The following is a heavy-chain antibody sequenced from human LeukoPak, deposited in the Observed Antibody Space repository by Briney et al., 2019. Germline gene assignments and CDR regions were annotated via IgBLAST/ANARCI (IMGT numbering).Heavy chain of an antibody. D-gene: IGHD3-22*01. J-gene: IGHJ4*02. CDR3: AKGDYYYDSSCYPYYFDY. CDR2: ISGSGGST. CDR1: GFTFSSYA. V-gene: IGHV3-23*01. Sequence: GGSLRLSCAASGFTFSSYAMSWVRQAPGKGLEWVSAISGSGGSTYYADSVKGRFTISRDNSKNTLYLQMNSLRAEDTAVYYRAKGDYYYDSSCYPYYFDYWGQGTLVTVSS.